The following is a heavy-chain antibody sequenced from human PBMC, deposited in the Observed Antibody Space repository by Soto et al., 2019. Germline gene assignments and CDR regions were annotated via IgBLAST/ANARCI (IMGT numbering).Heavy chain of an antibody. CDR3: AGPLYSSSSYYYGLDV. Sequence: SETLSLTCAVYGGSFSGYYWSWIRQPPGKGLEWIGEINHSGSTNYNPSLKSRVTISVDTYKKQFSLKLSSVTAADTAVYYCAGPLYSSSSYYYGLDVWGQGTSVNVSS. D-gene: IGHD6-6*01. J-gene: IGHJ6*02. CDR1: GGSFSGYY. CDR2: INHSGST. V-gene: IGHV4-34*01.